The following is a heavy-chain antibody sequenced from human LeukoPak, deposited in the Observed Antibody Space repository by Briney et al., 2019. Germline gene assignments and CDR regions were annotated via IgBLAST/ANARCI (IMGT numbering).Heavy chain of an antibody. CDR1: RGTFSSYA. D-gene: IGHD1-26*01. CDR3: ARSYGEGYYYGMDV. V-gene: IGHV1-69*13. Sequence: ASVKVSCKASRGTFSSYAISWVRQAPGQGLEWMGGIIPIFGTANYAQKFQGRVTITADESTSTAYMELSSLRSEDTAVYYCARSYGEGYYYGMDVWGQGTTVTVSS. J-gene: IGHJ6*02. CDR2: IIPIFGTA.